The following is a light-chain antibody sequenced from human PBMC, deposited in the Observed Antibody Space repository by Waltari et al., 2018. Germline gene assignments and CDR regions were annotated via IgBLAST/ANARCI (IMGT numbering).Light chain of an antibody. CDR1: RDIRNY. CDR2: AAS. CDR3: QQYNSYWT. Sequence: DIQLTLSPSFLSASVGDRVTFTCRASRDIRNYLAWYQQKSGKAPKLLIFAASTLQSGVPSRFSGSGSGTEFTLTISSLQPDDFATYYCQQYNSYWTFGQGTKVEIK. J-gene: IGKJ1*01. V-gene: IGKV1-9*01.